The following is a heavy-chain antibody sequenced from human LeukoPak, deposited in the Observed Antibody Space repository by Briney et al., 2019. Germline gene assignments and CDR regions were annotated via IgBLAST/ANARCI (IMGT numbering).Heavy chain of an antibody. D-gene: IGHD6-19*01. J-gene: IGHJ4*02. Sequence: SETLSLTCTVSGGSISSYYWSWTRQPAGKGLEWIGRIYTSGSTNYNPSLKSRVTMSVDTSKNQFSLKLSSVTAADTAVYYCARDAQNDSSGWYGLDYWGQGTLVTVSS. CDR1: GGSISSYY. CDR2: IYTSGST. CDR3: ARDAQNDSSGWYGLDY. V-gene: IGHV4-4*07.